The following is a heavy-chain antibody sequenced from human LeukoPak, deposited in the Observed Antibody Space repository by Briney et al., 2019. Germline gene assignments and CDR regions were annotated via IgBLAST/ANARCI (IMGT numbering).Heavy chain of an antibody. J-gene: IGHJ4*02. CDR1: GFTFSSYA. Sequence: GGSLRLSCTASGFTFSSYAMSWVRQAPGKGLEWVSAISGSGGSTYYADSVKGRFTISRDNSKNTLYLQMNSLRAEDTAVYYCAKEVATMIVVVTDYFDYWGQGTLVTVSS. D-gene: IGHD3-22*01. CDR3: AKEVATMIVVVTDYFDY. CDR2: ISGSGGST. V-gene: IGHV3-23*01.